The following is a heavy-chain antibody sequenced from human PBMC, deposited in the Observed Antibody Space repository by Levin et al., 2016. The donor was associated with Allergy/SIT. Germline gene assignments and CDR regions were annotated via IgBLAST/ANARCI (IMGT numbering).Heavy chain of an antibody. D-gene: IGHD6-13*01. V-gene: IGHV3-30*04. J-gene: IGHJ6*02. CDR2: ISYDGSNK. CDR3: ARVRIRKQQLVPRSYYYYGMDV. Sequence: VRQAPGKGLEWVAVISYDGSNKYYADSVKGRFTISRDNSKNTLYLQMNSLRAEDTAVYYCARVRIRKQQLVPRSYYYYGMDVWGQGTTVTVSS.